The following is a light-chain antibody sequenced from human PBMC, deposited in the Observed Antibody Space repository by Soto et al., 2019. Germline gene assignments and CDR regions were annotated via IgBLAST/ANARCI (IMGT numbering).Light chain of an antibody. CDR2: AAS. V-gene: IGKV1-39*01. CDR3: QQSYSTPRT. CDR1: QSISSY. J-gene: IGKJ1*01. Sequence: DITMTESRSSLSASEGDRVTITCRASQSISSYLNWYQQKPGKAPKLLIYAASSLQSGVPSRFSGSGSGTDFTLTISSLQPEDFATYYCQQSYSTPRTFGQGTKVDI.